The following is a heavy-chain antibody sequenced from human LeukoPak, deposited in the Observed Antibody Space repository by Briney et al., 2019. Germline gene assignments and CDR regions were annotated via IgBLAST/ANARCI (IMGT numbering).Heavy chain of an antibody. D-gene: IGHD6-19*01. V-gene: IGHV6-1*01. J-gene: IGHJ4*02. CDR2: TYYRSKWYN. CDR3: ARDVESSGWYTFDF. Sequence: SQTLSLTCAISGDSLSSINGAWNWIRQSPSRGLEWLGRTYYRSKWYNDYAVSVQGRITINPDTSKNQFSLHLNSVTPEDTAVYYCARDVESSGWYTFDFWGQGTLVTVSS. CDR1: GDSLSSINGA.